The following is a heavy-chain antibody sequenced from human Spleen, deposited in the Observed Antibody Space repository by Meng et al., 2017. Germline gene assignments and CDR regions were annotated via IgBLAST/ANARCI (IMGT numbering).Heavy chain of an antibody. Sequence: SETLSLTCAVYGGSFSGYYWSWIRQPPGKGLEWIGYIYYSGSTYYNPSLKSRVTISVDTSKNQFSLKLSSVTAADTAVYYCARDTQLGIKDYWGQGTLVTVSS. CDR3: ARDTQLGIKDY. CDR2: IYYSGST. D-gene: IGHD7-27*01. V-gene: IGHV4-34*09. J-gene: IGHJ4*02. CDR1: GGSFSGYY.